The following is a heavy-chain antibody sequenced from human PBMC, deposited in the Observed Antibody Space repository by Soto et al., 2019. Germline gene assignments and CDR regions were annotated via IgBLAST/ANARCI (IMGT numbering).Heavy chain of an antibody. CDR2: ISFSGSTI. Sequence: GGALRLSCAASGFSFSDYEMNWVRQAPGKGLEWIAHISFSGSTIHYADSVKGRFSISRDNSKNFLYLQMSGLRADDSAVYYCTRGAGFFYGVDVWGLGTTVTVSS. V-gene: IGHV3-48*03. J-gene: IGHJ6*02. CDR1: GFSFSDYE. D-gene: IGHD3-10*01. CDR3: TRGAGFFYGVDV.